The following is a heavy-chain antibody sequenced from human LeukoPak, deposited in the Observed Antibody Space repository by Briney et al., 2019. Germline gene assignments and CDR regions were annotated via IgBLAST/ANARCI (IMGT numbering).Heavy chain of an antibody. D-gene: IGHD5/OR15-5a*01. CDR3: VRAVSVSSYYFDC. J-gene: IGHJ4*02. CDR1: GFTFSDYY. Sequence: GGSLRLSCAASGFTFSDYYMSWIRQAPGKGLEWISYISSSSSYTNYVDSVKGRFTISRDYAKNSMYLKMNSLRAEDTAVYYCVRAVSVSSYYFDCWGQGTLVTVSS. CDR2: ISSSSSYT. V-gene: IGHV3-11*05.